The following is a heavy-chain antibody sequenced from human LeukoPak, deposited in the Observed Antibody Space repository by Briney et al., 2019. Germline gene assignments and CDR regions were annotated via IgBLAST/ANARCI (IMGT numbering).Heavy chain of an antibody. J-gene: IGHJ4*02. V-gene: IGHV3-23*01. CDR2: ISGSGGST. CDR1: GITFTSSA. CDR3: AKDRASGSGSYSYRGFDY. D-gene: IGHD6-19*01. Sequence: GGSLRLSCAASGITFTSSAMNWVRQAPGKGLEWVSAISGSGGSTYYADSVKGRFTISRDNSKDTLYLQMNSLRAEDTAVYYCAKDRASGSGSYSYRGFDYWGQGTLVTVSS.